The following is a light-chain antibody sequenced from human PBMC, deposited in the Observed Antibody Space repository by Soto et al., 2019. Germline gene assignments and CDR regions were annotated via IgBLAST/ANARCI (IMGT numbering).Light chain of an antibody. CDR1: QSVSSSY. J-gene: IGKJ2*01. CDR3: QQYGSSPPST. V-gene: IGKV3-20*01. Sequence: EIVLTQSPGTLSLSPGERATLSCRASQSVSSSYLAWYQQKPGQAPRLLIYGASSRATGIPDRFSGSGSGTDVTLTISRLEPEACAVYYCQQYGSSPPSTFGQGTKLEIK. CDR2: GAS.